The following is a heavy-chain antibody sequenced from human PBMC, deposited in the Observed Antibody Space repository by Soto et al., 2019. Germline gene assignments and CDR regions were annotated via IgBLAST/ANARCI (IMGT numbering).Heavy chain of an antibody. CDR3: AKGIVGATSKAKYFDY. J-gene: IGHJ4*02. Sequence: GGSLRLSCAASGFTFSSYAMSWVRQAPGKGLEWVSAISGSGGSTYYADSVKGRFTISRDNSKNTLYLQMNSLRAEDTAVYYCAKGIVGATSKAKYFDYWGQGTLVTVSS. V-gene: IGHV3-23*01. CDR2: ISGSGGST. CDR1: GFTFSSYA. D-gene: IGHD1-26*01.